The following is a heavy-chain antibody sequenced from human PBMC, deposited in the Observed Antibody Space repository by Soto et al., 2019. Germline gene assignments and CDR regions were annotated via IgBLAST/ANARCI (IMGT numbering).Heavy chain of an antibody. D-gene: IGHD2-15*01. J-gene: IGHJ5*02. CDR3: AIEYRGGYCSGGSCLGWFDP. CDR2: IYSGGST. CDR1: GFTVSSNY. Sequence: GGSLRLSCAASGFTVSSNYMSWVRQAPGKGLEWVSVIYSGGSTYYADSVKGRFTISRDNSKNTLYLQMNSLRAEDTAVYYCAIEYRGGYCSGGSCLGWFDPWGQGTLVTVSS. V-gene: IGHV3-66*01.